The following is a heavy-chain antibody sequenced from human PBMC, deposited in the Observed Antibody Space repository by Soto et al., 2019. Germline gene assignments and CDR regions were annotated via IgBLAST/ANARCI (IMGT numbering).Heavy chain of an antibody. CDR3: ARSPPRVERNNYAGGWFDP. CDR1: GYTFTSYD. D-gene: IGHD4-4*01. CDR2: MNPNSGNT. V-gene: IGHV1-8*01. J-gene: IGHJ5*02. Sequence: GSVKVSCKASGYTFTSYDINWVRQATGQGLEWMGWMNPNSGNTGYPQKFQGRVTMTRNTSISTAYMELSSLRFEDTAVYYCARSPPRVERNNYAGGWFDPWGQGTLVTVS.